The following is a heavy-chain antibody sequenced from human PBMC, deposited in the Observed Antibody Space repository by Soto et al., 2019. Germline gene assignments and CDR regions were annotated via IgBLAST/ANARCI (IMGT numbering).Heavy chain of an antibody. Sequence: QVQLVESGGGVVQPGRSLRLSCAASGFTFSSYAMHWVRQAPGKGLEWVAVISYDGSNKYYADSVKGRFTISRDNSKNTLYLQMNSVRAEDTVVYYCAREPRGDCSGGSCYSFFDYRGQGTLVTVSS. CDR1: GFTFSSYA. CDR3: AREPRGDCSGGSCYSFFDY. J-gene: IGHJ4*02. CDR2: ISYDGSNK. D-gene: IGHD2-15*01. V-gene: IGHV3-30-3*01.